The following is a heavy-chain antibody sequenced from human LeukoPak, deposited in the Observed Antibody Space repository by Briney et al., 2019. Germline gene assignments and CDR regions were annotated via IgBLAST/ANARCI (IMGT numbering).Heavy chain of an antibody. V-gene: IGHV1-2*02. J-gene: IGHJ5*02. Sequence: ASVKVSCKASGYSFTDKYMHWVRQAPGQGLEWMGWINPNSGGTNYAQKFQGRVTMTRDTSISTAYMELSRLRSDDTAVYYCARVWQQLVSLNWFDPWGQGTLVTVSS. CDR3: ARVWQQLVSLNWFDP. CDR1: GYSFTDKY. D-gene: IGHD6-13*01. CDR2: INPNSGGT.